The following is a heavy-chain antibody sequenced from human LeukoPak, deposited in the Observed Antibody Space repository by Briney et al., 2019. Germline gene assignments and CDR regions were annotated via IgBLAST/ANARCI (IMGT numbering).Heavy chain of an antibody. J-gene: IGHJ4*02. V-gene: IGHV4-59*01. D-gene: IGHD1-26*01. CDR3: AREVTSGRYFFDY. CDR2: IYYTGST. CDR1: GGSISSYY. Sequence: SETLSLTCTVSGGSISSYYWSWIRQPPGKGLEWIGYIYYTGSTNYNPSLKSRVTISINASKNQLSLELSSVTAADTAVYYCAREVTSGRYFFDYWGQGTLVTVSS.